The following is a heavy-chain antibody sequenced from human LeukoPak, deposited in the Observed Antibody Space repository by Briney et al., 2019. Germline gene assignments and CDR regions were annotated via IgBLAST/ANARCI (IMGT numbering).Heavy chain of an antibody. Sequence: SETLSLTCTVSGGSISSYYWSWIRQPPGKGLEWIGYIYYSGSTNYNPSLKSRVTISVDTSKNQFSLKLSSVTAANTAVYYCARADDGYSSSWYDYWGQGTLVTVSS. J-gene: IGHJ4*02. CDR1: GGSISSYY. CDR2: IYYSGST. V-gene: IGHV4-59*01. CDR3: ARADDGYSSSWYDY. D-gene: IGHD6-13*01.